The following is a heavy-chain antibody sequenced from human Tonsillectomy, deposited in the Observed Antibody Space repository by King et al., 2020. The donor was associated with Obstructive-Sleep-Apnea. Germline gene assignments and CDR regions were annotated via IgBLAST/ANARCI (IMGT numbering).Heavy chain of an antibody. V-gene: IGHV3-64D*06. CDR1: GFTFSSYA. D-gene: IGHD6-6*01. CDR2: ISSNGGST. CDR3: VKEGIAARGGFDY. Sequence: VQLVESGGGLVQPGGSLRLSCSASGFTFSSYAMHWVRQAPGKGLEYVSAISSNGGSTYYADSVKGRFTISRDNSKNTLYLQMSSLRAEDTAVYYCVKEGIAARGGFDYWGQGTLVTVSS. J-gene: IGHJ4*02.